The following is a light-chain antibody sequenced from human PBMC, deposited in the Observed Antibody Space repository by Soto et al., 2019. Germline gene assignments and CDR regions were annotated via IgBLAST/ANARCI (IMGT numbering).Light chain of an antibody. CDR3: QQYNNWPPWT. Sequence: EIVMTQSPATLSVSPGDTATLSCRASQSVNSNLAWYQQKPGQAPRLLISGASTRATGIPARFSGSGSGTEFTLIISSLQSEDFAVYYCQQYNNWPPWTFGXGTKV. CDR2: GAS. J-gene: IGKJ1*01. V-gene: IGKV3-15*01. CDR1: QSVNSN.